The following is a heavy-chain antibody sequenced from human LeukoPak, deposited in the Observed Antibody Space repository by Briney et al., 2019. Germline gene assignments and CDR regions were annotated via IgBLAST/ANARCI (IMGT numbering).Heavy chain of an antibody. J-gene: IGHJ5*02. CDR3: TRDSGTYNWLDP. CDR2: IDKKDNFHAT. CDR1: GFTFSGCA. V-gene: IGHV3-73*01. Sequence: PGGSLRLSCAASGFTFSGCAIHWVRQSSGKGLEWVGHIDKKDNFHATAYAASVQGRFSISRDDSKNTAFLHMNSLKTEDMALYCCTRDSGTYNWLDPWGQGTLVTVSS. D-gene: IGHD1-26*01.